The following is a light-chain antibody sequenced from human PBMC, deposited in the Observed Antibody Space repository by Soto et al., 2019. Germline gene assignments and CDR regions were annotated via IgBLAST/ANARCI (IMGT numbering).Light chain of an antibody. CDR2: GAS. J-gene: IGKJ5*01. V-gene: IGKV3-20*01. Sequence: EIVLTQSPGTLSLSPGERATLSCRASQGVASRYLAWYQQKPGQAPRLLIYGASTRATGIPDRFSGSGLGTHFTLTIRRLEPEDFAVYYCQQYGSSTIAFGQGTRLEIK. CDR1: QGVASRY. CDR3: QQYGSSTIA.